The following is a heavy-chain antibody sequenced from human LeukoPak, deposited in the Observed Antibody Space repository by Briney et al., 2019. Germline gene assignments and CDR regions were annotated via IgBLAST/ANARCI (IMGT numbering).Heavy chain of an antibody. J-gene: IGHJ4*02. V-gene: IGHV3-11*04. CDR2: ISSSGSTI. Sequence: GGSLRLSCAASGFTFSDYYMSWIRQAPGKGLEWVSYISSSGSTIYYADSVKGRFTISRDSARNSLYLQMNSLRAEDTAVYYCARGVYYDILTGYYNWDYFDYWGQGTLVTVSS. CDR1: GFTFSDYY. D-gene: IGHD3-9*01. CDR3: ARGVYYDILTGYYNWDYFDY.